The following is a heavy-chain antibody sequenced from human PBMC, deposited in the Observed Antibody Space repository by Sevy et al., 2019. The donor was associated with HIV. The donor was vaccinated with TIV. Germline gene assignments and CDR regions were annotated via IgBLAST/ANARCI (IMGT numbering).Heavy chain of an antibody. J-gene: IGHJ6*02. CDR3: AKDLIAAAGTGGLYYYYGKDV. CDR2: ISWDGGST. D-gene: IGHD6-13*01. CDR1: GFTFDDYT. V-gene: IGHV3-43*01. Sequence: GGSLRLSCTASGFTFDDYTMHWVRQAPGKGLEWVSLISWDGGSTYYADSVKGRFTISRDNSKNSLYLQMNSLRTEDTALYYCAKDLIAAAGTGGLYYYYGKDVWGQGTTVTVSS.